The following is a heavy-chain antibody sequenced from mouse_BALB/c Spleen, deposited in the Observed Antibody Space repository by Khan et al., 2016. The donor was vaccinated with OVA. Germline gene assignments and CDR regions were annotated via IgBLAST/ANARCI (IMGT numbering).Heavy chain of an antibody. CDR2: ILPGSANT. D-gene: IGHD1-1*01. CDR3: ARVKYGSRDYLDY. J-gene: IGHJ2*01. CDR1: GYTFSHYW. Sequence: QVQLKQSGADLMRPGASVRISCKTTGYTFSHYWIEWVKQRPGHGLEWLGEILPGSANTQYNERFKDKATFTSDTSSNTAYMQRSSLTSEDSAVYFCARVKYGSRDYLDYWGQGTILTVSS. V-gene: IGHV1-9*01.